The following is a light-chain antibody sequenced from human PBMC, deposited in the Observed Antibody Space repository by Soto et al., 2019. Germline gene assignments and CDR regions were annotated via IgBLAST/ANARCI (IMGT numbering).Light chain of an antibody. V-gene: IGKV1-27*01. Sequence: DIQMTQSPSSLSASVGDRVTITCRAGQDINIYLAWYQQKPGKVTKLLISAASTLQSGVPSRFSGSGSGTDFTLTISSLQPEDVATYYCQKYDGAPLTFGGGNKVEIK. J-gene: IGKJ4*01. CDR3: QKYDGAPLT. CDR2: AAS. CDR1: QDINIY.